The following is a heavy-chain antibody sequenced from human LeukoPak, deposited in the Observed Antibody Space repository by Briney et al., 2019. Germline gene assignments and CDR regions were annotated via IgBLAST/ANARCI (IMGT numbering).Heavy chain of an antibody. CDR3: ARDGGTMVRGVTSSPGRYYYYYMDV. CDR1: GGTFSSYA. D-gene: IGHD3-10*01. Sequence: SVKVSCKASGGTFSSYAISWVRQAPGQGLEWMGGIIPIFGTANYAQKLQGRVTITADESTSTAYMELSSLRSEDTAVYYCARDGGTMVRGVTSSPGRYYYYYMDVWGKGTTVTVSS. CDR2: IIPIFGTA. J-gene: IGHJ6*03. V-gene: IGHV1-69*13.